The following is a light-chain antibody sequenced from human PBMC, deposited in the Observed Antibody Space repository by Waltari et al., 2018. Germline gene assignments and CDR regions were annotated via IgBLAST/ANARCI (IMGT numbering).Light chain of an antibody. CDR3: TSYTGGSTV. CDR2: EVS. Sequence: QSALTQPASVSGSPGQSIPISCTGPRSDVGVYNYVSWYQQHPGKAPKLMIYEVSNRPSGVSDRFSGSKSGNTASLTISGLQAEDEADYYCTSYTGGSTVFGGGTKLTVL. CDR1: RSDVGVYNY. J-gene: IGLJ3*02. V-gene: IGLV2-14*01.